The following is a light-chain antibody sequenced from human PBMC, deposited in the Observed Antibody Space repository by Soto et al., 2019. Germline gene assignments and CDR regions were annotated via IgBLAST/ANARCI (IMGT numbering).Light chain of an antibody. Sequence: QSVLTQPASVSGSPGQSITISCTGTSSDVGNYKYVSWYQQHPGKAPKLIVYEVSNRPSGISNRFSGSKSGNTASLTISGLQAEDEADYYCSSYTRSNTIVFGTGTKVTVL. J-gene: IGLJ1*01. CDR1: SSDVGNYKY. CDR3: SSYTRSNTIV. CDR2: EVS. V-gene: IGLV2-14*01.